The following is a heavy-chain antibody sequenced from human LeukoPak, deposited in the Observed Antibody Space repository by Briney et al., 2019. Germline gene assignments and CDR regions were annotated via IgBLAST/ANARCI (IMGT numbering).Heavy chain of an antibody. CDR1: GFTFTSYA. CDR3: VRDAGIEVTGYYFDY. D-gene: IGHD3-9*01. CDR2: ISGRAGST. J-gene: IGHJ4*02. V-gene: IGHV3-23*01. Sequence: GGSLRLSCAASGFTFTSYALNWVRQAPGKGLEWVSAISGRAGSTYHADSVQGRFTISRDNSRNTLYLQMNGLRAEDTAVYFCVRDAGIEVTGYYFDYWGRGTLVTVSS.